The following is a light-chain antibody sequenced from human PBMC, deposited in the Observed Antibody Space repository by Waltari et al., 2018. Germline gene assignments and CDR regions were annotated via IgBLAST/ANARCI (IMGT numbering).Light chain of an antibody. CDR1: ISNLGTNY. Sequence: QSVLTQPPSASGTPGQRVTISCSGSISNLGTNYVYWYQQFPGTAPKLLIQRNNQRPSGFPDRFSGSKSGTSASLAISGLRSEDEADYSCASWDDSLSVGVFGGGTKLTVL. J-gene: IGLJ3*02. CDR3: ASWDDSLSVGV. CDR2: RNN. V-gene: IGLV1-47*01.